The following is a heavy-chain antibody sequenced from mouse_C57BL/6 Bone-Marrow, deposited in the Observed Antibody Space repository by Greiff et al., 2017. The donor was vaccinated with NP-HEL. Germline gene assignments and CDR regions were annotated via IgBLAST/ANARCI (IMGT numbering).Heavy chain of an antibody. Sequence: QVQLQQPGAELVKPGASVKMSCKASGYTFTSYWITWVKQRPGQGLEWIGDIYPGSGSTNYNEKFKSKATLTVDKSSSTAYMQLNSLTSWDAAVYYCARKVCYFDYWGQGTTLTVSS. D-gene: IGHD2-10*02. CDR3: ARKVCYFDY. V-gene: IGHV1-55*01. J-gene: IGHJ2*01. CDR1: GYTFTSYW. CDR2: IYPGSGST.